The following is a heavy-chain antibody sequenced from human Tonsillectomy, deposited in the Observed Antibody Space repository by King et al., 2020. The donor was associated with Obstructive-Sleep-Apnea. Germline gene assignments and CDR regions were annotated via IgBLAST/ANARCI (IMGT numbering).Heavy chain of an antibody. CDR2: IRNSGITT. Sequence: QLVQSGGGLVQPGGSLRLSCSASGFTFGTYAMNWVRQAPGKGLEWVSSIRNSGITTYYADSVKGRFTISRDDSQNTLHLQVNSLRAEDTAVYYCAKGFPGNLIAPGNDWYFDAWGRGTLVTVSS. CDR1: GFTFGTYA. CDR3: AKGFPGNLIAPGNDWYFDA. D-gene: IGHD4-23*01. J-gene: IGHJ2*01. V-gene: IGHV3-23*04.